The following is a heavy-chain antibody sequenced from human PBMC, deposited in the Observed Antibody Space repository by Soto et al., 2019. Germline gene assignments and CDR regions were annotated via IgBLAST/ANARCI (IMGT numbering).Heavy chain of an antibody. CDR2: ISGSGGST. CDR3: AKVDIVASGPYHAFDI. CDR1: GFTFSRYA. D-gene: IGHD5-12*01. Sequence: PGGSLRLSCAASGFTFSRYAMSWVRQAPGKGLEWVSGISGSGGSTYYADSVKGRFTTARDNSKNTLYLQMNSLRAEDTAVYYCAKVDIVASGPYHAFDIWGQGTMVTVSS. V-gene: IGHV3-23*01. J-gene: IGHJ3*02.